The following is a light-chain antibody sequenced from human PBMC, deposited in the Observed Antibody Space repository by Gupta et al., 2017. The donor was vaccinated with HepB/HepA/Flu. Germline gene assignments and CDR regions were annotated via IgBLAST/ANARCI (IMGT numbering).Light chain of an antibody. J-gene: IGLJ2*01. CDR1: SSNIGAGSD. Sequence: QSVVTQPPSVSGAPGQTVTISCTGSSSNIGAGSDVHWYQQVPGTAPKLILYADRNRPSGVPDRFSGSKSDTSASLAITGLQAEDEADYYCLSYDRSRSGSIVFGGGTKLTVL. CDR3: LSYDRSRSGSIV. V-gene: IGLV1-40*01. CDR2: ADR.